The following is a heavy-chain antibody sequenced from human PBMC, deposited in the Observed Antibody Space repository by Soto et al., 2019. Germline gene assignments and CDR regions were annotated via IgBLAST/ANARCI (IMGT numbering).Heavy chain of an antibody. D-gene: IGHD2-2*01. CDR2: IIPIFGTS. J-gene: IGHJ6*02. CDR1: GDTFRSYG. Sequence: QVQLLQSGAEAKKPGSSVTVSCKVSGDTFRSYGISWVRQAPGQGLEWMGGIIPIFGTSHYAQKFQGRVTMTANKSTNTAYMELNRLRFEDTAVYYCTRDPGSATAMRRYKYGMDVWGQGTTITVSS. CDR3: TRDPGSATAMRRYKYGMDV. V-gene: IGHV1-69*06.